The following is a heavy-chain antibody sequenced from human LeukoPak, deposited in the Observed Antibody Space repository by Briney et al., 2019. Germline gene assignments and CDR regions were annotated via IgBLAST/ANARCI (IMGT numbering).Heavy chain of an antibody. V-gene: IGHV1-2*02. J-gene: IGHJ4*02. Sequence: GASVKVSCKASGYTFTGYYMHWVRQAPGQGLEWIGWINPNSGGTNYAQKFQGRVTMTRDTSISTAYMELSRLRSDDTAVYYCARDHTVVTPLDYWGQGTLVTVSS. CDR1: GYTFTGYY. D-gene: IGHD4-23*01. CDR3: ARDHTVVTPLDY. CDR2: INPNSGGT.